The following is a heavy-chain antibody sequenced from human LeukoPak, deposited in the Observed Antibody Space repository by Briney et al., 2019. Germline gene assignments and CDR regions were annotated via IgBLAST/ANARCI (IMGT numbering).Heavy chain of an antibody. CDR2: ISAYNGNT. Sequence: ASVKVSCKASGYTFTSYGISWVRQAPGQGLEWMGWISAYNGNTNYAQKLQGRVTMTTDTSTSTAYMELRSLRSDDTAVYHCAKDTIKVYSNKNAFDIWGQGTMVTVSS. V-gene: IGHV1-18*01. J-gene: IGHJ3*02. D-gene: IGHD2/OR15-2a*01. CDR3: AKDTIKVYSNKNAFDI. CDR1: GYTFTSYG.